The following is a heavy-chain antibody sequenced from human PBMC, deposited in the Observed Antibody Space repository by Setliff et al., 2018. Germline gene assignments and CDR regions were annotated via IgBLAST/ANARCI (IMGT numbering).Heavy chain of an antibody. J-gene: IGHJ4*01. V-gene: IGHV1-69*05. CDR2: IIPILGTT. CDR1: GGFSTHA. CDR3: ASALIRRVAVAGKSQFDY. Sequence: SVKVSCKASGGFSTHAISWVRQVPGQGLEWMGGIIPILGTTDYAQNFQGRVTITTDGSTSSAYLEMSNLRSEDTAVYYCASALIRRVAVAGKSQFDYWGQGTLVTVSS. D-gene: IGHD6-19*01.